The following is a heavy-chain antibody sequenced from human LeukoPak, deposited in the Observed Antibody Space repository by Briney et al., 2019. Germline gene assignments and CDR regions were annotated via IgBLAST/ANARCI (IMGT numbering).Heavy chain of an antibody. V-gene: IGHV5-51*01. CDR1: GYSFTSYW. CDR3: ARHGENGDYGYYGMDV. J-gene: IGHJ6*04. Sequence: ESLKISCKGSGYSFTSYWIGWVRQMPGKGLEWMGSIYPGDSDTRYSPYFQGQVTISADKSISTAYLQWRSLKASDTAMYYCARHGENGDYGYYGMDVWGKGTTVTVSS. CDR2: IYPGDSDT. D-gene: IGHD4-17*01.